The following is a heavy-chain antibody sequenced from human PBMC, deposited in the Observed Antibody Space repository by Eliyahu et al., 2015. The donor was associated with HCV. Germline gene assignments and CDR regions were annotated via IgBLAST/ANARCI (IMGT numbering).Heavy chain of an antibody. CDR3: ARPSSMATITYFDY. CDR1: GYRFPNYW. J-gene: IGHJ4*02. D-gene: IGHD5-24*01. CDR2: IYPGDSDT. Sequence: EVRLMQSGAEVKKPGESLKISCEGSGYRFPNYWIGWVRQMPGKGLEWMGIIYPGDSDTRYSPSFQGQVTISADKSINTAYLQWSSLKASDTAMYYCARPSSMATITYFDYWGQGTLVTVSS. V-gene: IGHV5-51*01.